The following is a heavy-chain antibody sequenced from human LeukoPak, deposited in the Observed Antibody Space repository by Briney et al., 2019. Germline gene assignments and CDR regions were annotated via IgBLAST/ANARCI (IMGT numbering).Heavy chain of an antibody. CDR1: GGSISSSSYY. Sequence: PSETLSLTCTVSGGSISSSSYYWGWIRQPPGKGLEWIGSIYHSGSTYYNPSLKSRVTISVDTSKNQFSLKLSSVTAADTAVYYCARQRRGSVVVTASGPADYWGQGTLVTVSS. CDR3: ARQRRGSVVVTASGPADY. D-gene: IGHD2-21*02. CDR2: IYHSGST. J-gene: IGHJ4*02. V-gene: IGHV4-39*01.